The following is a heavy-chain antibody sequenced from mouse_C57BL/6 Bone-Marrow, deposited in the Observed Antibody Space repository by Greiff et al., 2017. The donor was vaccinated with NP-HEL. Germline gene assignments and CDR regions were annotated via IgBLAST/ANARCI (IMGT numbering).Heavy chain of an antibody. CDR2: IYPRSGNT. Sequence: VQLQQSGAELARPGASVKLSCKASGYTFTSYGISWVKQRTGQGLEWIGEIYPRSGNTYYNEKFKGKATLTADKSSSTAYMELRSLTSEDSAVYFCAREGNGGWCAYWGQGTLVTVSA. CDR3: AREGNGGWCAY. V-gene: IGHV1-81*01. CDR1: GYTFTSYG. J-gene: IGHJ3*01.